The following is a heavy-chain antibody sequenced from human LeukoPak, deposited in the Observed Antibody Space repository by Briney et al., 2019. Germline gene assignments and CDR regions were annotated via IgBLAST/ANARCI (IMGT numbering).Heavy chain of an antibody. CDR3: AKISKGDYYGSGSRRGFGLSYFDY. Sequence: PGGSLRLSCAASGFTFSSSAMSWVRQAPGKGLEWVSTISGSGGSTYYADSVKGRFTISRDNSKNTLYLQVNSLRAEDTAVYYCAKISKGDYYGSGSRRGFGLSYFDYWGQGTLVTVSS. CDR1: GFTFSSSA. CDR2: ISGSGGST. D-gene: IGHD3-10*01. J-gene: IGHJ4*02. V-gene: IGHV3-23*01.